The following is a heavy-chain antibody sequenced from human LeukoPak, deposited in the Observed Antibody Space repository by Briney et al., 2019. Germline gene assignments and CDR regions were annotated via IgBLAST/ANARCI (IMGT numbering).Heavy chain of an antibody. J-gene: IGHJ3*02. D-gene: IGHD3-16*01. CDR3: AKDTLRWGGGAFDI. V-gene: IGHV3-9*01. CDR2: ISWNSGSI. CDR1: GFTFDDYA. Sequence: GRSLRLSCAASGFTFDDYAMHWVRQAPGKGLEWVSGISWNSGSIGYADSVKGRFTISRDNAKNSLYLQMNSLRAEDTALYYWAKDTLRWGGGAFDIWAKGQWSPSLQ.